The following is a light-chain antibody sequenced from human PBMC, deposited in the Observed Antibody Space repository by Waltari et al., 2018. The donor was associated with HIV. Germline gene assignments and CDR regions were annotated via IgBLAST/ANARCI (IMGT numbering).Light chain of an antibody. V-gene: IGLV1-40*01. Sequence: QSVLTQPPSVSGALGQRVTISCTGSRTNIGAGHDAHWYQQLPGTAPKLLIYSNIIRPSGVPDRFSASKSGTSASLAITGLRPEDEADYYCQSYDTSLSVNYVFGTGTKVTVL. CDR1: RTNIGAGHD. CDR2: SNI. CDR3: QSYDTSLSVNYV. J-gene: IGLJ1*01.